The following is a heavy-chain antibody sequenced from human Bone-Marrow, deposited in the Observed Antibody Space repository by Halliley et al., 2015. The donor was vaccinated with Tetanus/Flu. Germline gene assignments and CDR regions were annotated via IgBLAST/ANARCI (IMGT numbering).Heavy chain of an antibody. V-gene: IGHV3-74*01. D-gene: IGHD3-10*01. Sequence: VSRIDRYGSSTNYADSVKGRFTISRDNAKNTLYLQMNSLRAEDTAVYYCARDRSYTERVRMDVWGQGTTVTVSS. CDR2: IDRYGSST. J-gene: IGHJ6*02. CDR3: ARDRSYTERVRMDV.